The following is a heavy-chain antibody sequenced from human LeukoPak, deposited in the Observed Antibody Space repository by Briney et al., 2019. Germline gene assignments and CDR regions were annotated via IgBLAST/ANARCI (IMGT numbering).Heavy chain of an antibody. V-gene: IGHV1-69-2*01. D-gene: IGHD3-22*01. Sequence: GATVKLSCKVSGYTFTDYYMHWVRQAPGKGLEWMGLVDPEDGETIYAKKFQGRVTITADTSTDTAYMELSSLRSEDTAVYYCATDLSSGPTVNYGMDVWGQGTTVTVSS. J-gene: IGHJ6*02. CDR2: VDPEDGET. CDR3: ATDLSSGPTVNYGMDV. CDR1: GYTFTDYY.